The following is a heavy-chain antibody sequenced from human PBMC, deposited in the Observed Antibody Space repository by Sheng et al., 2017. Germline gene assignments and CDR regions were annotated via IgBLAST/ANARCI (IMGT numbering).Heavy chain of an antibody. CDR2: IIPILGIA. D-gene: IGHD6-13*01. J-gene: IGHJ2*01. Sequence: QVQLVQSGAEVKKPGSSVKVSCKASGGTFSSYTISWVRQAPGQGLEWMGRIIPILGIANYAQKFQGRVTITADKSTSTAYMELSSLRSEDTAVYYCARAGSPRGTWKPEPLAAAGPFDLWGRGTLVTVSS. V-gene: IGHV1-69*02. CDR3: ARAGSPRGTWKPEPLAAAGPFDL. CDR1: GGTFSSYT.